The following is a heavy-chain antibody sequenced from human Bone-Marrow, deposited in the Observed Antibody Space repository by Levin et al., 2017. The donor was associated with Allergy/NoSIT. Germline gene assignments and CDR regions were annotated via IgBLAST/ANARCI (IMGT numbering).Heavy chain of an antibody. CDR3: AVGVRGIRQYYGMDV. V-gene: IGHV1-69*02. J-gene: IGHJ6*02. CDR2: IFPVIGMT. CDR1: GGTFSSYS. Sequence: SVKVSCKASGGTFSSYSISWVRQAPGQGLEWMGRIFPVIGMTTYAQSFQGRVTITADISTSTGYMELNSLTSVDTAVYYCAVGVRGIRQYYGMDVWGHGTTVTVSS. D-gene: IGHD3-10*01.